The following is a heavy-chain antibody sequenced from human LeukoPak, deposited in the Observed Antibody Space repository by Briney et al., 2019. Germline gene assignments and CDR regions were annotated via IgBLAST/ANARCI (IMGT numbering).Heavy chain of an antibody. V-gene: IGHV3-74*03. D-gene: IGHD6-13*01. CDR1: GLTFSNYY. CDR2: MSPDGNPT. J-gene: IGHJ5*02. Sequence: GGSLRLSCTVSGLTFSNYYMHWVRQAPGKGLEWISRMSPDGNPTTHADSVKGRFTISRDNAKNTLYLQMNSLRVDDTAVYYCAGIGYGWFGPWGQGTLVTVSS. CDR3: AGIGYGWFGP.